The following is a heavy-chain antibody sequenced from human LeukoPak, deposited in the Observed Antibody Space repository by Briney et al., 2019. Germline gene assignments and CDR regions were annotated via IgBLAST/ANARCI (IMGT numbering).Heavy chain of an antibody. Sequence: PGGSLRLSCAASGFTFSSYWMSWVRQAPGKGLEWVANIKQDGSEKYYVDSVKGRFTISRDNAKNSLYLQMNCLRAEDTAVYYCARTYYGSGSLNYYYYYYMDVWGKGTTVTVSS. CDR1: GFTFSSYW. V-gene: IGHV3-7*01. J-gene: IGHJ6*03. CDR3: ARTYYGSGSLNYYYYYYMDV. D-gene: IGHD3-10*01. CDR2: IKQDGSEK.